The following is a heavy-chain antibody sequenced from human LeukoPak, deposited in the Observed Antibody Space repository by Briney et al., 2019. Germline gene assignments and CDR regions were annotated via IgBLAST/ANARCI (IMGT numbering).Heavy chain of an antibody. Sequence: ASVTVSCKASGYTFTGYYMHWVRQAPGQGLEWMGWINPNSGGTNYAQKFQGRVTMTRDTSISTAYMELSRLRSDDTAVYYCARGLYYYDSSGYDYWGQGTLVTVSS. J-gene: IGHJ4*02. CDR2: INPNSGGT. CDR1: GYTFTGYY. CDR3: ARGLYYYDSSGYDY. D-gene: IGHD3-22*01. V-gene: IGHV1-2*02.